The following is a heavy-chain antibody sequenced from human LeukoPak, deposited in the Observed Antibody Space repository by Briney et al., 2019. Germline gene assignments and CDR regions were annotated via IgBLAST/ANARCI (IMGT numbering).Heavy chain of an antibody. CDR1: GGSISSSSYY. Sequence: SETLSLTCTVSGGSISSSSYYWGWIRQPPGKGLEWIGSIYYSGSTYYNPSLKSRVTISVDTSKNQFSLKLSSVTAADTAVYYCARDRDGKSDWFDPWGQGTLVTVSS. D-gene: IGHD1-1*01. CDR3: ARDRDGKSDWFDP. CDR2: IYYSGST. V-gene: IGHV4-39*07. J-gene: IGHJ5*02.